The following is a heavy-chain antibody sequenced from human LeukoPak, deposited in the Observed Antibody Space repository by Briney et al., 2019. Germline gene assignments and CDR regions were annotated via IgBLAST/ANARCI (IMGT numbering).Heavy chain of an antibody. CDR1: GFTFNTYS. CDR3: ARGATDTTRWFDP. Sequence: PGGSLRLSCAASGFTFNTYSMSRVRQAPGKGLEWVAIISRTSESIFYADSLKGRFTISRDNAKNSLYLQMNGLRAEDTAAYYCARGATDTTRWFDPWGQGTLVIVSS. D-gene: IGHD1-7*01. J-gene: IGHJ5*02. V-gene: IGHV3-21*01. CDR2: ISRTSESI.